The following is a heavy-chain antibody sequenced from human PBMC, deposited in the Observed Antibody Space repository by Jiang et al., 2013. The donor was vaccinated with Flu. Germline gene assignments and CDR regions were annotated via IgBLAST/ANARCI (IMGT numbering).Heavy chain of an antibody. J-gene: IGHJ5*02. V-gene: IGHV1-69*01. CDR1: GGTFSSYP. CDR3: AREGTGYSSSWFDH. Sequence: AEVKKSGSSVKVSCKASGGTFSSYPISWVRQAPGQGLEWMGGIIPIFGTVNYGQKFQGRVTITADESTNTAYMELSGLRSEDTAVYYCAREGTGYSSSWFDHWGQGTLVTVSS. CDR2: IIPIFGTV. D-gene: IGHD2-2*01.